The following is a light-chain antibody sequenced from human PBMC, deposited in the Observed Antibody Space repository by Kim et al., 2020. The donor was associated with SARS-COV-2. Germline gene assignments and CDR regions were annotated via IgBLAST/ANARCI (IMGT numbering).Light chain of an antibody. J-gene: IGLJ3*02. CDR1: TGAVTSGYY. CDR3: LLYYGGAQRGV. CDR2: STS. V-gene: IGLV7-43*01. Sequence: GTATLTCSSNTGAVTSGYYPNWFQQKPGQAPRALIYSTSNKHSWTPARFSGSLLGGKAALTQPGVQPEDEAEYDCLLYYGGAQRGVFGGGTQLTVL.